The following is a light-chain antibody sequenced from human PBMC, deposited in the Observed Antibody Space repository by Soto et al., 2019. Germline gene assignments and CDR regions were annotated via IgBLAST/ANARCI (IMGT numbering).Light chain of an antibody. CDR2: DAS. CDR1: QSISSW. J-gene: IGKJ2*01. Sequence: DIQMTQSPSTLSASLGDRVTITSRASQSISSWLAWFQQKPGKAPKLLIYDASSLESGVPSRFSGSGSGTEFTLTISSLQPDDFATFYFQQDYCPYPFGQGTKLQIK. V-gene: IGKV1-5*01. CDR3: QQDYCPYP.